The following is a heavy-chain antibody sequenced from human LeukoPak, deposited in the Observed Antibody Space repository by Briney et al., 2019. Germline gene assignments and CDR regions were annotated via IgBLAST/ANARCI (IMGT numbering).Heavy chain of an antibody. CDR2: ISASNGDT. Sequence: VASVKVSCKASGYTFTNYGITWVRQAPGQGLEWMGWISASNGDTHYSEKFQDRITVTTDTSTSTAYMELRSLVSDDTAVYYCARKSHVERDDFWGQGTLITVSS. CDR1: GYTFTNYG. D-gene: IGHD1-1*01. V-gene: IGHV1-18*01. CDR3: ARKSHVERDDF. J-gene: IGHJ4*02.